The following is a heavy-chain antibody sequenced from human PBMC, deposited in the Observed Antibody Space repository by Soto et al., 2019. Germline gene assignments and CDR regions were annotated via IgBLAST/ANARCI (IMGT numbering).Heavy chain of an antibody. CDR3: AKVRYSSSWYYFDH. CDR2: ISYDGSNT. J-gene: IGHJ4*02. D-gene: IGHD6-13*01. V-gene: IGHV3-30*18. CDR1: GFTFSSYG. Sequence: QVQLVESGGGVVQPGRSLRLSCAASGFTFSSYGMHWVRQAPGKGLEWVAVISYDGSNTYYADSVKGRFTISRDNSKNTLYLQLNSLRAEDTAVYYCAKVRYSSSWYYFDHWGQGTLVTVSS.